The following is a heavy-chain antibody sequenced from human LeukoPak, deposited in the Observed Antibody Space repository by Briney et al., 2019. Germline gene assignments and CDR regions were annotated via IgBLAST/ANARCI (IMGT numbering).Heavy chain of an antibody. CDR1: GGSFSGYY. D-gene: IGHD3-22*01. Sequence: SETLSLTCAVYGGSFSGYYWSWIRQPPGKGLEWIGEINHSGSTNYNSSLKSRVTISVDTSKNQFSLKLSSVTAADTAVYYCARDRTVVVITGYYYGMDVWGQGTTVTVSS. J-gene: IGHJ6*02. V-gene: IGHV4-34*01. CDR2: INHSGST. CDR3: ARDRTVVVITGYYYGMDV.